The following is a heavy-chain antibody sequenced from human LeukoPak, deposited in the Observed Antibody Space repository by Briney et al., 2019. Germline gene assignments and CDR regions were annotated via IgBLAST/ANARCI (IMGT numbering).Heavy chain of an antibody. CDR1: GVSISSSSYY. D-gene: IGHD3-9*01. J-gene: IGHJ4*02. CDR3: ARHGALLRYFDWLSGGDALDYFDY. Sequence: KPSETLSLTCTVSGVSISSSSYYWGWIRQPPGKGLEWIGSIYYSGSTYYNPSLKSRVTISVDTSKNQFSLKLSSVTAADTAVYYCARHGALLRYFDWLSGGDALDYFDYRGQGTLVTVSS. CDR2: IYYSGST. V-gene: IGHV4-39*01.